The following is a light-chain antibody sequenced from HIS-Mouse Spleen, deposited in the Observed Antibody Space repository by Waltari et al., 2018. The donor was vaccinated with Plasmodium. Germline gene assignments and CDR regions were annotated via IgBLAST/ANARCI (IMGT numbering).Light chain of an antibody. J-gene: IGLJ2*01. Sequence: QSALTQPPSASGSPGQSVTISCTGTSSDVGGYNYDSWYQQHPGKAPKLMIYEVSKRPAGVPERFSGSKSGNTASLTVAGLQAEDEADYYCSSYAGSNNLVFGGGTKLTVL. CDR1: SSDVGGYNY. CDR3: SSYAGSNNLV. V-gene: IGLV2-8*01. CDR2: EVS.